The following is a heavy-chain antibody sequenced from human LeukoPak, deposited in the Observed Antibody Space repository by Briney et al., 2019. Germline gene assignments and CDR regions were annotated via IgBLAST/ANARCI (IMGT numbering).Heavy chain of an antibody. CDR2: IQYDGSNE. CDR3: AKDRCSNGVGCYYYYMDV. J-gene: IGHJ6*03. D-gene: IGHD2-8*01. Sequence: GGSLRLSCAASRFTFSSYGMHWVRQAPGKGMEWVAYIQYDGSNEQYADSVKGRFSISRDSSKNILYLQMNSLRAEDTAVYYCAKDRCSNGVGCYYYYMDVWGKGTTVTISS. CDR1: RFTFSSYG. V-gene: IGHV3-30*02.